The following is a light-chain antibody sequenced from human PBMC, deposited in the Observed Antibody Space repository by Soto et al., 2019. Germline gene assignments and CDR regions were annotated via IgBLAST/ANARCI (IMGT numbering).Light chain of an antibody. CDR1: ISDVGSFNY. J-gene: IGLJ1*01. CDR3: VSYANSTTLSV. CDR2: EVT. V-gene: IGLV2-14*01. Sequence: QSPLTLPASVSGSPGHSITISCTATISDVGSFNYVSWYQHHPGKAPKLMIYEVTIRPSGVSNRFSGSKSGNTASLTISGLQAEDEPDYYCVSYANSTTLSVFGSGTKVTVL.